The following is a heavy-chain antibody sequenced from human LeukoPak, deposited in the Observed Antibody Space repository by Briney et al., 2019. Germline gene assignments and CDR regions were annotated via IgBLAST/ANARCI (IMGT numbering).Heavy chain of an antibody. CDR3: ARASSGYYWDFDY. D-gene: IGHD3-22*01. CDR1: GGSISRSSYY. V-gene: IGHV4-39*01. Sequence: SETLSLTCTVSGGSISRSSYYWGWIRQPPGKGLEWIGSVYYSGSTYYNPSLKSRVTISVDTSNNQFSLSLSSVTAADTAVYYCARASSGYYWDFDYWGQGALVTVSS. J-gene: IGHJ4*02. CDR2: VYYSGST.